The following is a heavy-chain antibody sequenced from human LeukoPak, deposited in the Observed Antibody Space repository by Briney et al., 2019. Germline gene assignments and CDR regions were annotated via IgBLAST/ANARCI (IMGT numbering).Heavy chain of an antibody. D-gene: IGHD6-13*01. CDR2: ISAYNGNT. J-gene: IGHJ5*02. CDR3: ARIMDPGIAAAGTNNWFDP. V-gene: IGHV1-18*01. Sequence: ASVKVSCKASGYTFTSYGISWVRQAPGQGLEWMGWISAYNGNTNYAQKLQGRVTMNTDTSTSTAYMELRSLRSDDTAVYYCARIMDPGIAAAGTNNWFDPWGQGTLVTVSP. CDR1: GYTFTSYG.